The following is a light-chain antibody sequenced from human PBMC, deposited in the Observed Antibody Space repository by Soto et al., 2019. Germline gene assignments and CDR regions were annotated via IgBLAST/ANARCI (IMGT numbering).Light chain of an antibody. J-gene: IGKJ5*01. CDR3: QQYNNLVVT. CDR1: QSVRSD. CDR2: GAS. V-gene: IGKV3-15*01. Sequence: EIVMTQSPGTLSVAPGERATLSCRASQSVRSDVAWYQHKPGQAPRLLIYGASTRATGIPARFIGSGSETEFTLTISRLQSEDFAIYYCQQYNNLVVTFGQGKRL.